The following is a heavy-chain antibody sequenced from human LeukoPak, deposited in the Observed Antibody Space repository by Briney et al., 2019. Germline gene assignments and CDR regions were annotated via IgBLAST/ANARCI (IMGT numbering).Heavy chain of an antibody. CDR1: GGSVSSSSFY. Sequence: SETLSLTCTVSGGSVSSSSFYWGWIRQPPGKELEWIGSIYYSGSTYYKSSLKNRVTISVHTSKNQFSLRLNSVTAADTAVYYCARQWDEMSTMYDFDHWGQGTLVTVSS. D-gene: IGHD5-24*01. J-gene: IGHJ4*02. CDR3: ARQWDEMSTMYDFDH. CDR2: IYYSGST. V-gene: IGHV4-39*01.